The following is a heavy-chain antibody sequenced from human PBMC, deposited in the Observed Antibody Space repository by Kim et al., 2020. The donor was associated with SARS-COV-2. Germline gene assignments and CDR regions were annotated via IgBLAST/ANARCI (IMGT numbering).Heavy chain of an antibody. D-gene: IGHD1-1*01. J-gene: IGHJ6*01. Sequence: GGSLRLSCVASGFIFSSYGMHWVRQAPGKGLEWVAVIRYDGSNKYYADSVKGRFTISRDNSKNTLYLQMNSLRAEDTAVYYCARDVEYGKFKAYYCYYGICVSGERGTVTVSS. CDR3: ARDVEYGKFKAYYCYYGICV. CDR1: GFIFSSYG. CDR2: IRYDGSNK. V-gene: IGHV3-33*01.